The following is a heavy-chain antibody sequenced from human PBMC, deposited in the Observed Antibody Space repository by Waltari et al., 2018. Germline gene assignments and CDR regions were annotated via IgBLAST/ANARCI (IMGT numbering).Heavy chain of an antibody. D-gene: IGHD3-22*01. J-gene: IGHJ4*02. CDR1: GYSFTSYW. Sequence: EVQLVQSGAEVKKPGESLKISCKGSGYSFTSYWNGWVRQMPGKGLEWMGIIYPGDSDTRYSPSFQGQVTISADKSISTAYLQWSSLKASDTAMYYCARLRGYDSSGYRHYFDYWGQGTLVTVSS. CDR2: IYPGDSDT. CDR3: ARLRGYDSSGYRHYFDY. V-gene: IGHV5-51*01.